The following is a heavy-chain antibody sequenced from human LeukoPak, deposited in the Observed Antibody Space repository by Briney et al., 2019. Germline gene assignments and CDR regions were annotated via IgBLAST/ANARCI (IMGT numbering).Heavy chain of an antibody. CDR1: GYTFTSYG. Sequence: GASVKVSCKASGYTFTSYGISWVRQAPGQGLEWMGWISAYNGNTNYAQKLQGRVTMTTDTSTSTAYMELRSLRSDDTAVYYCARGRYYDILTGYPEIYYYYYYMDVWGKGTTVTVSS. J-gene: IGHJ6*03. CDR2: ISAYNGNT. CDR3: ARGRYYDILTGYPEIYYYYYYMDV. D-gene: IGHD3-9*01. V-gene: IGHV1-18*01.